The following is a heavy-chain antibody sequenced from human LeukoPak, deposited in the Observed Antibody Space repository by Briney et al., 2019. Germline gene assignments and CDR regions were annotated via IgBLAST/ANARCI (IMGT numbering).Heavy chain of an antibody. CDR2: IYYSTST. Sequence: PSETLSLTCTVSGGSMNSSISYWVWIRQPPGKGLQWIVNIYYSTSTDYNPSLKSRVTMSVDTSKNQFSLKLTSLIAADTAVYYCARLYCDGDCASSRLDLWGQGTLVTISS. D-gene: IGHD2-21*02. V-gene: IGHV4-39*01. CDR3: ARLYCDGDCASSRLDL. CDR1: GGSMNSSISY. J-gene: IGHJ5*02.